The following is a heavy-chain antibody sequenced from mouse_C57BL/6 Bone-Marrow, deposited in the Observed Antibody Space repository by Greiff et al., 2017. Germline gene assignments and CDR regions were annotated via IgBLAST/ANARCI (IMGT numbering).Heavy chain of an antibody. CDR1: GFTFSDFY. Sequence: EVMLVESGGGLVQSGRSLRLSCATSGFTFSDFYMEWVRQAPGKGLEWIAASRNKANDYTTEYSASVKGRFIGSRDTSQSILYLQMNALRAEDTAIYYCARDAWPHYYGSSYPSYWYFDVWGTGTTVTVSS. J-gene: IGHJ1*03. CDR3: ARDAWPHYYGSSYPSYWYFDV. CDR2: SRNKANDYTT. V-gene: IGHV7-1*01. D-gene: IGHD1-1*01.